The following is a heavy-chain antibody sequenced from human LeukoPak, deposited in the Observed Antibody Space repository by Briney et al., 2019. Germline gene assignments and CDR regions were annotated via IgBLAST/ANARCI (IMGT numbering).Heavy chain of an antibody. Sequence: PGGSLRLSWAASGFTFSRDGIKWVRQAPGKGLEWVSGISPSGGGTYYADSVKGRLTISRDDSKNTLALQMNSLRVEDTAVYYCAQDLAWGAFDHWGQGTLVTVSS. D-gene: IGHD7-27*01. CDR1: GFTFSRDG. CDR2: ISPSGGGT. CDR3: AQDLAWGAFDH. V-gene: IGHV3-23*01. J-gene: IGHJ4*02.